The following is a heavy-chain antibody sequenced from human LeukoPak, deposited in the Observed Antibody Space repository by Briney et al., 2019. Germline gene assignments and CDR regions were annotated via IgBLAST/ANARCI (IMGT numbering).Heavy chain of an antibody. CDR2: IYYSGST. J-gene: IGHJ6*03. CDR1: GGSISSYY. CDR3: AMRSQQLVHPYYYYMDV. V-gene: IGHV4-59*01. Sequence: KPSETLSLTCTVSGGSISSYYWSWIRQPPGKGLEWIGYIYYSGSTNYNPSLKSRVTISVDTSKNQFSLKLSSVTAADTAVYYCAMRSQQLVHPYYYYMDVWGKGTTVTVSS. D-gene: IGHD6-13*01.